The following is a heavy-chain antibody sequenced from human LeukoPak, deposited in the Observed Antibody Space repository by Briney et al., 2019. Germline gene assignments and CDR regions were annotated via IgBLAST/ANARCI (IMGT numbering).Heavy chain of an antibody. D-gene: IGHD3-22*01. Sequence: SETLSLTCTVSGASVSTTTYYWVWIRQPPGKGLGSIASIFHTGTTYYNPSLKSRVTISVDKSKNQFSLKLSSVTAADTAVYYCAHYYDSSGYDYWGQGTLVTVSS. J-gene: IGHJ4*02. CDR1: GASVSTTTYY. CDR2: IFHTGTT. V-gene: IGHV4-39*07. CDR3: AHYYDSSGYDY.